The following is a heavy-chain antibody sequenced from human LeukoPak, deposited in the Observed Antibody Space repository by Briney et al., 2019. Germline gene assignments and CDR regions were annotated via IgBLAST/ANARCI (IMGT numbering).Heavy chain of an antibody. D-gene: IGHD3-10*01. J-gene: IGHJ4*02. V-gene: IGHV3-30*03. CDR1: GFTFSSYG. CDR3: ASKVWFGELVPN. Sequence: QPGGSLRLSCAASGFTFSSYGMHWVRQAPGKGLEWVAVISYDGSNKYYADSVKGRFTISRDNAKNSLYLQMNSLRAEDTAVYYCASKVWFGELVPNWGQGTLVTVSS. CDR2: ISYDGSNK.